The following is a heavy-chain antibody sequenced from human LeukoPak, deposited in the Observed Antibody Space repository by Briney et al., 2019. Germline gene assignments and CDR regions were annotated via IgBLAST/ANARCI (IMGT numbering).Heavy chain of an antibody. J-gene: IGHJ6*02. V-gene: IGHV1-18*01. CDR3: ARDFLFEKQLERRRSYYYGMDV. D-gene: IGHD1-1*01. CDR2: ISAYNGNT. CDR1: GYTFTSYG. Sequence: ASVKVSCKASGYTFTSYGISWVRQAPGQGLEWMGWISAYNGNTNYAQKLKGRVTMTTDTSTSTAYMELRSLRSDDTAVYYCARDFLFEKQLERRRSYYYGMDVWGQGTTVTVSS.